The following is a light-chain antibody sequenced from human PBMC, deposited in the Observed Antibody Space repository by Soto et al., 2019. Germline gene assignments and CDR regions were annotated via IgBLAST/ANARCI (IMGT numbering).Light chain of an antibody. J-gene: IGKJ2*02. CDR1: QSVGSW. Sequence: DLQMTQSPSTLSASVGDRVTITCRASQSVGSWLAWYQQKPGKAPKYLIYKASILESGFPSRFTGSRSRTEFTLTISSLQPDDFATYYCQQYDAYPWTFGQGTKLDFK. CDR2: KAS. V-gene: IGKV1-5*03. CDR3: QQYDAYPWT.